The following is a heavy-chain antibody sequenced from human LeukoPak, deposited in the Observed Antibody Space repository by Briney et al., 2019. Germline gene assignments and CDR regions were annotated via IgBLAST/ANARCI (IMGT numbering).Heavy chain of an antibody. Sequence: ASVKVSCKASGGTFSSYAISWVRQAPGQGLEWMGWISADNGNTDYAQRFQGRVTMTTDTSTSTAYMELRSLRSDDTAVYYCARRAGAYSHPYDYWGQGTLVTVSS. J-gene: IGHJ4*02. CDR3: ARRAGAYSHPYDY. V-gene: IGHV1-18*01. CDR1: GGTFSSYA. D-gene: IGHD4/OR15-4a*01. CDR2: ISADNGNT.